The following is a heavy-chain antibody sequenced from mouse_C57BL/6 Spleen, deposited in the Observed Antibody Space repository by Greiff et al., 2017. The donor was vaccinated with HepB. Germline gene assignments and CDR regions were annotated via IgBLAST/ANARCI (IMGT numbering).Heavy chain of an antibody. J-gene: IGHJ3*01. V-gene: IGHV5-12*01. CDR2: ISNGGGST. Sequence: EVQLVESGGGLVQPGGSLKLSCAASGFTFSDYYMYWVRQTPEERLEWVAYISNGGGSTYYPDTVKGRFTISRDNAKNTLYLQMSRLKSEDTAMYYCARPFTTVVATPFAYWGQGTLVTVSA. CDR1: GFTFSDYY. CDR3: ARPFTTVVATPFAY. D-gene: IGHD1-1*01.